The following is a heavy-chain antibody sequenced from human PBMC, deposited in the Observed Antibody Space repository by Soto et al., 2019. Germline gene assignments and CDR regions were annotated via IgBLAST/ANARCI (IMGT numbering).Heavy chain of an antibody. D-gene: IGHD1-26*01. V-gene: IGHV4-39*01. Sequence: QLQLQESGPGLVKPSETLSLTCTVSGGSISSSSYYWGWIRQPPGKGLEWIGSIYYSGSTYYNPSLKSRVTISVDTSKNQFSLKLSSVTAADTAVYYCARPRSGSYYLDYWGQGTLVTVSS. CDR1: GGSISSSSYY. CDR2: IYYSGST. CDR3: ARPRSGSYYLDY. J-gene: IGHJ4*02.